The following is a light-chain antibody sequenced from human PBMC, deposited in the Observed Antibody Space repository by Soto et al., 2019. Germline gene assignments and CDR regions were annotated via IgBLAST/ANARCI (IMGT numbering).Light chain of an antibody. Sequence: QSALTQPPSASGSPGQSVTISCTGTSSDVGGYNYVSWYQQYPGKVPKLMVYEVNKRPSGVPDRFSGSKSGNTASLTVSGLQAEDEADHYCTSYAGGNHVFGTGTKLTVL. CDR1: SSDVGGYNY. CDR2: EVN. V-gene: IGLV2-8*01. J-gene: IGLJ1*01. CDR3: TSYAGGNHV.